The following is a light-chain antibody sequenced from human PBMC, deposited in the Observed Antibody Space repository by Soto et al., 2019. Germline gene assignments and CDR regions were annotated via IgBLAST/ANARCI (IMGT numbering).Light chain of an antibody. CDR3: QQYNSWPPMYT. J-gene: IGKJ2*01. V-gene: IGKV3-15*01. Sequence: EIVMAQYPATLSVSPGERATLSCRASQSVSSYLAWYQQKPGQPPRLLIYGASTRATGIPARFSGSGSGTEFTLTISSLQSEDFAVYYCQQYNSWPPMYTFGQGTKLEIK. CDR2: GAS. CDR1: QSVSSY.